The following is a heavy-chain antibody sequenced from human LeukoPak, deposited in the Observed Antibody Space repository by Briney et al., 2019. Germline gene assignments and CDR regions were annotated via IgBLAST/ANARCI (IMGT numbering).Heavy chain of an antibody. CDR2: ISAYNGNA. Sequence: GASVKVSCKASGYTFTSYGISWVRQAPGQGLEWMGWISAYNGNANYAQNLQGRVTMTTDTSTSTAYMELRSLRSDDTVVYYCVRYFDWPRPFDYWGQGTLVTVSS. V-gene: IGHV1-18*04. J-gene: IGHJ4*02. CDR1: GYTFTSYG. CDR3: VRYFDWPRPFDY. D-gene: IGHD3-9*01.